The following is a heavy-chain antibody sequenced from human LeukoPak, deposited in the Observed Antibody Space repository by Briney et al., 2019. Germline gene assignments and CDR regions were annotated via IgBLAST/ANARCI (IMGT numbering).Heavy chain of an antibody. CDR3: ARLCGDSWPTYYFDY. CDR1: GGSISSYY. Sequence: SETLSLTCTVSGGSISSYYWSWIRQPPGKGLEWIGYIYYSGSTNYNPSLKSRVTISVDTSKNQFSLKLSSVTAADTAVDYCARLCGDSWPTYYFDYWGQGTLVTVSS. D-gene: IGHD5-18*01. J-gene: IGHJ4*02. CDR2: IYYSGST. V-gene: IGHV4-59*01.